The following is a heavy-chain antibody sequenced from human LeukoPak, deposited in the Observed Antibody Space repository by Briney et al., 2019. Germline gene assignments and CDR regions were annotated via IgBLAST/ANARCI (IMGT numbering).Heavy chain of an antibody. CDR2: IYYSGST. Sequence: SETLSLTCTVSGGSISSSSYYWGWIRQPPGKGLEWIGSIYYSGSTNYNPSLKSRVTMSVDTSKNQFSLKLTSVTAADTAVYYCARDADGYASRWYPPYFDYWGHGTLVTVSS. D-gene: IGHD6-13*01. V-gene: IGHV4-39*07. J-gene: IGHJ4*01. CDR1: GGSISSSSYY. CDR3: ARDADGYASRWYPPYFDY.